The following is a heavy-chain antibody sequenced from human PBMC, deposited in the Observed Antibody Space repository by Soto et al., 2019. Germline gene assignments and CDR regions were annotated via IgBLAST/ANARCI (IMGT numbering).Heavy chain of an antibody. J-gene: IGHJ4*02. V-gene: IGHV3-30*18. Sequence: GGFLRLSCAASGFTFSSYGMHWVRQAPGKGLEWVAVISYDGSNKYYADSVKGRFTISRDNSKNTLYLQMNSLRAEDTAVYYCAKDGMGIAAAGTDYWGQGTLVTVSS. D-gene: IGHD6-13*01. CDR1: GFTFSSYG. CDR3: AKDGMGIAAAGTDY. CDR2: ISYDGSNK.